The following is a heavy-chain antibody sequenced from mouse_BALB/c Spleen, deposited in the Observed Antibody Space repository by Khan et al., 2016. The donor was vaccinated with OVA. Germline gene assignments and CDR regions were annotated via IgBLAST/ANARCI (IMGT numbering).Heavy chain of an antibody. J-gene: IGHJ4*01. V-gene: IGHV3-2*02. Sequence: EVQLQESGPGLVKPSQSLSLTCTVTGYSITSDYAWDWIRQFPGNKLEWMGYISYGGSTSYNPSLKSRISITRDPSTHQFFLQLNSVTTEDTATYYCARKNYYGYAMDYRGQGTSVTVSS. CDR1: GYSITSDYA. CDR3: ARKNYYGYAMDY. CDR2: ISYGGST. D-gene: IGHD1-1*01.